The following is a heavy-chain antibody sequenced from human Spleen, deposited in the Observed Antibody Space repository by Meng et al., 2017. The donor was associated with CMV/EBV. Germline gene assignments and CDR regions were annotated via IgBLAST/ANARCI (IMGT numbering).Heavy chain of an antibody. V-gene: IGHV1-2*02. CDR1: GYTFTGYY. J-gene: IGHJ2*01. CDR2: INPNSGGT. D-gene: IGHD2-2*02. Sequence: ASVKVSCKASGYTFTGYYMHWVRQAPGQGLEWMGWINPNSGGTTYAQKFQGRVTMTRDTSISTVYMDLSSLRSDDTAVYYCARGAGYCPSASCYNHNWYFDLWGRGTLVTVSS. CDR3: ARGAGYCPSASCYNHNWYFDL.